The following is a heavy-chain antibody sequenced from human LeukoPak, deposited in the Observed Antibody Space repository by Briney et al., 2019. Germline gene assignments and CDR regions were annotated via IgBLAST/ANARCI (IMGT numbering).Heavy chain of an antibody. V-gene: IGHV4-59*08. CDR2: IYYSGST. CDR1: GGSISGYY. Sequence: SETLSLTCTVSGGSISGYYWSWIRQPPGKGPEWIGYIYYSGSTNYNPSLKSRVTISVDTSKNQFSLKMNSVTAADTAVYYCARLTSSGWSHCDYWGQGTLVTVSS. CDR3: ARLTSSGWSHCDY. J-gene: IGHJ4*02. D-gene: IGHD6-19*01.